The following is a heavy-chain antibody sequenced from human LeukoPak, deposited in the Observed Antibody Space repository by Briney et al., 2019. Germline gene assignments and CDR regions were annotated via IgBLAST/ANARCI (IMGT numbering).Heavy chain of an antibody. CDR2: ISYDGSNE. CDR1: GFTFSGYA. CDR3: ARVGYYASGPFSYFDY. V-gene: IGHV3-30-3*01. Sequence: GGSLRLSCAASGFTFSGYAMHWVRQAPGKGLEWVAVISYDGSNEYYADSVKGRFTISRDNSKNTPYLQMNSLSVEDTAVYYCARVGYYASGPFSYFDYWGQGTLVTVSS. D-gene: IGHD3-10*01. J-gene: IGHJ4*02.